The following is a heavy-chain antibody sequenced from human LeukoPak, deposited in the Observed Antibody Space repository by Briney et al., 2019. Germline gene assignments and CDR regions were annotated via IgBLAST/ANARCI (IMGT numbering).Heavy chain of an antibody. V-gene: IGHV3-23*01. J-gene: IGHJ6*02. CDR3: ATHLHYYVAMDV. Sequence: GGSLRLSCAASGFTIGGFAMTWVRQAPGKGLEWVSSVGSDYKTHYSESVKGRFAISRDNSQSTVFLQMNSLRAEDTALYYCATHLHYYVAMDVWGHGTAVTVSS. D-gene: IGHD3-10*02. CDR1: GFTIGGFA. CDR2: VGSDYKT.